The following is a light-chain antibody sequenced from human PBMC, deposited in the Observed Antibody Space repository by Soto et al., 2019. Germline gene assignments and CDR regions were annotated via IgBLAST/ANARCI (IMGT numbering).Light chain of an antibody. CDR3: QQYGTTLIT. CDR1: QSVSNSY. Sequence: EIVLTQSPGTLSLSPGERATLSCRASQSVSNSYLAWYQQKPGQAPRLLMYGASNRATGIPDRFSGSGSETDFTLTISRLEPEDFAVYYCQQYGTTLITFGQGTLLE. CDR2: GAS. J-gene: IGKJ5*01. V-gene: IGKV3-20*01.